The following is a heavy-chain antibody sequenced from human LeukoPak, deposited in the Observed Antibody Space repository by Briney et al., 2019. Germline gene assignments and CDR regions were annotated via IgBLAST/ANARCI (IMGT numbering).Heavy chain of an antibody. V-gene: IGHV3-23*01. CDR2: ITTSDGNT. D-gene: IGHD7-27*01. J-gene: IGHJ4*02. CDR3: AKDGGLWVSAHWGDS. Sequence: GGSLRLSCAASGFTFSNAWMNWVRQAPGKGLEWVSTITTSDGNTYYADSVKDRFTVSRDNSKNTLFLQMNSLRAEDTAVYYCAKDGGLWVSAHWGDSWGRGTLVTVSS. CDR1: GFTFSNAW.